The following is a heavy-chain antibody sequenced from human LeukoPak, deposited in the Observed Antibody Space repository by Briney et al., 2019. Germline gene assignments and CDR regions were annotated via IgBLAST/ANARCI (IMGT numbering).Heavy chain of an antibody. Sequence: ASVKVSCKASGYTFTSYYMHWVRQAPGQGLEWMGIINPSGGGTSYAQKFQGRVTMTRDMSTSTVYMELSSLRSEDTAVYYCARAHTLYYDILTGYYNGPFDPWGQGTLVTVSS. D-gene: IGHD3-9*01. V-gene: IGHV1-46*01. CDR1: GYTFTSYY. CDR2: INPSGGGT. J-gene: IGHJ5*02. CDR3: ARAHTLYYDILTGYYNGPFDP.